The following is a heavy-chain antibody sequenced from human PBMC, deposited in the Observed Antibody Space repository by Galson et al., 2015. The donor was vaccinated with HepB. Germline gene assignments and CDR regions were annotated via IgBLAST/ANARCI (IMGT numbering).Heavy chain of an antibody. D-gene: IGHD4-23*01. J-gene: IGHJ4*02. CDR2: INGDGPPT. Sequence: SLRLSCAASGFTFSDYAMTWIRQAPGKGLEWVSSINGDGPPTYYADSVKGRFTISRDNSKNRLYLQMNSLRPEDTAIYYCAKDSVARNSLWDYFDYWGQGTLVAVSS. V-gene: IGHV3-23*01. CDR1: GFTFSDYA. CDR3: AKDSVARNSLWDYFDY.